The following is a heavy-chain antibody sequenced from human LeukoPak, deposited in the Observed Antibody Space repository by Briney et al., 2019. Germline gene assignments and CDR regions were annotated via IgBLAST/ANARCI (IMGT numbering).Heavy chain of an antibody. CDR1: GFTISSYA. CDR3: AKDYSSGWSPFDY. J-gene: IGHJ4*02. D-gene: IGHD6-19*01. Sequence: PGGSLRLSCAASGFTISSYAMSWVRQAPGKGLEWVSGISDSGGTTYYADSVKGRFTVSRDNSKNTLYLQMNSLRAEDTAVYFCAKDYSSGWSPFDYWGQGTLVTVSS. V-gene: IGHV3-23*01. CDR2: ISDSGGTT.